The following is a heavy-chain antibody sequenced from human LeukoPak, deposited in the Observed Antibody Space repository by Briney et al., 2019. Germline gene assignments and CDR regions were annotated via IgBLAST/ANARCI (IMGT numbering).Heavy chain of an antibody. CDR3: ARRGSWGEPRPFDY. V-gene: IGHV3-30*03. J-gene: IGHJ4*02. CDR2: ISYDGSNK. CDR1: GFTFSSYG. Sequence: PGGSLRLSCAASGFTFSSYGMHWVRQAPGKGLEWVAVISYDGSNKYYADSVKGRFTISRDNSKNTLYLQMNSLRAEDTAVYYCARRGSWGEPRPFDYWGQGSLVTVSS. D-gene: IGHD3-16*01.